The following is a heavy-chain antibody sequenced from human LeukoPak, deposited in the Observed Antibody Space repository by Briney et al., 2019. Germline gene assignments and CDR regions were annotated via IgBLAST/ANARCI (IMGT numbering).Heavy chain of an antibody. Sequence: GGSLRLSCAASGFTFSSYATSWVRQAPGKGLEWVSAISGSGGSTYYADSVKGRITISRDNSKNTLYLQMNSLRAEDTAVYYCANLARIAVAGTQAGFDYWGQGTLVTVSS. J-gene: IGHJ4*02. CDR1: GFTFSSYA. CDR3: ANLARIAVAGTQAGFDY. D-gene: IGHD6-19*01. V-gene: IGHV3-23*01. CDR2: ISGSGGST.